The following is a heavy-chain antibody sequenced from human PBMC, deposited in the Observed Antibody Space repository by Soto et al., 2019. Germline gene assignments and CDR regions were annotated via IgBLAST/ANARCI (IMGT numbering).Heavy chain of an antibody. CDR2: ISFDGSNR. Sequence: QVQLVESGGGVVQPGRSLRLSCAASGFIFSSYGMHWVRQAPGKGLEWMAVISFDGSNRYYADSVKGRFTISRDTSKNTLYLQMNSLTAEDTAVYYCAKGAVAGYYYYYGMDVWGQGTTVTVS. J-gene: IGHJ6*02. CDR1: GFIFSSYG. V-gene: IGHV3-30*18. D-gene: IGHD6-19*01. CDR3: AKGAVAGYYYYYGMDV.